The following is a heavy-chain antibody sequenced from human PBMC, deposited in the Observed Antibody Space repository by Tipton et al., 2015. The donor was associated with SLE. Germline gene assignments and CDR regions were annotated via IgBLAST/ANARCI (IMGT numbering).Heavy chain of an antibody. J-gene: IGHJ1*01. Sequence: SLRLSCAASGFTFRSYWMSWVRQAPGKGLEWVANIKQGGSARYYVDSVKGRFTISRDNSENSLYLRMNSLRAEDTAVYYCARGFLYDGFQVWGQGTLVTVSS. CDR2: IKQGGSAR. D-gene: IGHD2-2*02. CDR3: ARGFLYDGFQV. CDR1: GFTFRSYW. V-gene: IGHV3-7*01.